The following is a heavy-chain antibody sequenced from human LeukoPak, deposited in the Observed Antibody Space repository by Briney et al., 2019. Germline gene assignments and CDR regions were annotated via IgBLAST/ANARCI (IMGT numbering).Heavy chain of an antibody. CDR3: ARSTGSSSWYAPYYFDY. CDR1: GYSFTSYW. V-gene: IGHV5-51*01. J-gene: IGHJ4*02. Sequence: GESLQISCKGSGYSFTSYWIGWVRQMPGKGLEWMGIIYPGDSDTRYSPSFQGQVTISADKSISTAYLQWSSLKASDTAMYYCARSTGSSSWYAPYYFDYWGQGTLVTVSS. CDR2: IYPGDSDT. D-gene: IGHD6-13*01.